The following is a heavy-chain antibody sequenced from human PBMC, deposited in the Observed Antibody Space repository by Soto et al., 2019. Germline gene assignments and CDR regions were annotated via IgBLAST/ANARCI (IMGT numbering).Heavy chain of an antibody. D-gene: IGHD5-12*01. CDR2: ISGSGGST. J-gene: IGHJ4*02. CDR1: GFTFSSYA. CDR3: AKGDRSGYGQTPFDY. Sequence: GGSLRLSCAASGFTFSSYAMSWVRQAPGKGLEWVSAISGSGGSTYYADSVKGRFTISRDNSKNTLYLQMNSLRAEDTAVYYCAKGDRSGYGQTPFDYWGQGTLVTVSS. V-gene: IGHV3-23*01.